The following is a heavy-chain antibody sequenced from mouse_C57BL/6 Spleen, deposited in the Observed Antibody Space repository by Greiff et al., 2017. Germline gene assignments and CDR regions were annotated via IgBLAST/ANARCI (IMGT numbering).Heavy chain of an antibody. J-gene: IGHJ1*03. D-gene: IGHD4-1*01. V-gene: IGHV1-15*01. CDR2: IDPETGGT. CDR3: TRYPNVYCYFDV. CDR1: GYTFTDYE. Sequence: QVQLQQSGAELVRPGASVTLSCKASGYTFTDYEMHWVKQTPVHGLEWIGAIDPETGGTASNQKFKGKAILTADKSSSTAYMELRSLTSEDSAVYYCTRYPNVYCYFDVWGTGTTVTVSS.